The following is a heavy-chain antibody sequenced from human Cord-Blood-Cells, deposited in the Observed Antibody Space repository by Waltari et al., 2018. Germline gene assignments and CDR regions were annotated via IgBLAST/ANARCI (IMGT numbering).Heavy chain of an antibody. J-gene: IGHJ3*02. CDR2: IIPIVGTA. D-gene: IGHD2-2*01. CDR1: GGTFSSYA. V-gene: IGHV1-69*01. CDR3: AREDCSSTSCDDAFDI. Sequence: QVQLVQSGAEVKKPGSSVKISCTASGGTFSSYAITWVRQAPGQGLEWMGGIIPIVGTANYAQKFQGRVTITADESTSTAYMELSSLRSEDTAVYYCAREDCSSTSCDDAFDIWGQGTMVTVSS.